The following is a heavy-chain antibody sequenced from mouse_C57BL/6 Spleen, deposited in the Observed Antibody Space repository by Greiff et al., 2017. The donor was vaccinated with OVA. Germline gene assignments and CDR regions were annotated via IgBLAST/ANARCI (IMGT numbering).Heavy chain of an antibody. CDR1: GYTFTSYG. D-gene: IGHD4-1*01. Sequence: LEESGAELVRPGASVKLSCKASGYTFTSYGISWVKQRTGQGLEWIGDIYPRSGNTYYHEKVKGKVTMTADKSSSTAYLEIRGLTSEDAAVYVCARGEWDGPWGQGTTLTVSS. CDR3: ARGEWDGP. V-gene: IGHV1-81*01. J-gene: IGHJ2*01. CDR2: IYPRSGNT.